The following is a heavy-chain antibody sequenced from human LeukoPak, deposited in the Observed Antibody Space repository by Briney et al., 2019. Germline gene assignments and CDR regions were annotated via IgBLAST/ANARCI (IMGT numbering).Heavy chain of an antibody. CDR1: GGSFSGYY. CDR3: ARAYDSSGRDFQH. J-gene: IGHJ1*01. V-gene: IGHV4-34*01. CDR2: INHSGST. Sequence: SETLCLTCAVYGGSFSGYYWSWIRQPPGKGLEWIGEINHSGSTNYNPSLKSRVTISVDTSKNQFSLKLSSVTAADTAVYYCARAYDSSGRDFQHWGQGTLVTVSS. D-gene: IGHD3-22*01.